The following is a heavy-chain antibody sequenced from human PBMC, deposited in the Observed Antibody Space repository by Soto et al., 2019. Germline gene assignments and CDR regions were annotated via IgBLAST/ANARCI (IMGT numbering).Heavy chain of an antibody. CDR3: AKDAISGDGIWLMDS. CDR1: GFTFRNYA. CDR2: LLRSGSSA. D-gene: IGHD4-17*01. V-gene: IGHV3-23*01. Sequence: GGSLRLSCAASGFTFRNYAMTWARQAPGKGLEWVSSLLRSGSSAYYADSVRGRFTISSGTSANSLYLQMDNLRAEDTAIYYCAKDAISGDGIWLMDSWGQGTVVTVSS. J-gene: IGHJ5*02.